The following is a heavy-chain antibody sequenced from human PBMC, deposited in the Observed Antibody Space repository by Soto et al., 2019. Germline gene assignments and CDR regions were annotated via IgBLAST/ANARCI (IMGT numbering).Heavy chain of an antibody. J-gene: IGHJ4*02. CDR1: GGSISSSNW. CDR2: TYHSGST. V-gene: IGHV4-4*02. CDR3: ARESWVASERGGFDY. Sequence: QVQLQESGPGRVKPSGTLSLTCAISGGSISSSNWWSWVRQPPGKGLEWIGETYHSGSTNYNPSLKSRVTISVDKSKNQFSLKLSSVTAADTAVYYCARESWVASERGGFDYWGQGTLVTVSS. D-gene: IGHD3-16*01.